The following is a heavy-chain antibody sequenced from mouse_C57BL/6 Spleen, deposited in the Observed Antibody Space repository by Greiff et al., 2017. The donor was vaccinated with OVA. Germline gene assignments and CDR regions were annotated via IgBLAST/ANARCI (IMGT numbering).Heavy chain of an antibody. D-gene: IGHD1-1*01. Sequence: VQLQQSGAELVRPGASVTLSCKASGYTFTDYEMHWVKQTPVHGLDWIGAIDPETGGTAYNQKFKGKAILTADKSSSTAYMELRSLTSEDSAVYYCTSPPYGSSWDYWGQGTTLTVSS. CDR3: TSPPYGSSWDY. CDR1: GYTFTDYE. CDR2: IDPETGGT. V-gene: IGHV1-15*01. J-gene: IGHJ2*01.